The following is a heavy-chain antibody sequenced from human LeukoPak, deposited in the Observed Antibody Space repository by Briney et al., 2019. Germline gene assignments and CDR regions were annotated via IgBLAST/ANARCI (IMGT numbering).Heavy chain of an antibody. CDR3: ARGSYGSGSYNPLKFDY. J-gene: IGHJ4*02. CDR1: GYTFTGYY. Sequence: GASVKVSCKASGYTFTGYYMHWVRQAPGQGLEWMGWINPNSGGTNYAQKFQGRVPITRDTSISTAYMELSRLRSDDTAVYYCARGSYGSGSYNPLKFDYWGQGTLVTVSS. CDR2: INPNSGGT. D-gene: IGHD3-10*01. V-gene: IGHV1-2*02.